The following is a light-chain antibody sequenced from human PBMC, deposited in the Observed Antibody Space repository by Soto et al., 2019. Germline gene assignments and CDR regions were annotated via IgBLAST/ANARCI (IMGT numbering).Light chain of an antibody. Sequence: IQITQSPSSLSGSVGDRVTITCRASQTISSWLAWYQQKPGRAPKLLIYKASTLKSGVPSRFSGSGSGTEFTLTISSLQSDDFATYYCQHYNSWPCTFGGGTKVDIK. J-gene: IGKJ4*02. V-gene: IGKV1-5*03. CDR1: QTISSW. CDR2: KAS. CDR3: QHYNSWPCT.